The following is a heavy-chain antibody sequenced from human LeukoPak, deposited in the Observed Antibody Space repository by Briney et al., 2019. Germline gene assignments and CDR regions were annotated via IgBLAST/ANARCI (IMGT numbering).Heavy chain of an antibody. Sequence: GGSLRLFCAASGFTFSSYSMNWVRQARGKGLEWVSSISSSSSYIYYADSVKGRFTISRDNAKKPLYLQMNSLRAEDTAVYYCARGASSGFDAFDIWGQGTMVTVSS. CDR1: GFTFSSYS. CDR2: ISSSSSYI. J-gene: IGHJ3*02. D-gene: IGHD3-22*01. V-gene: IGHV3-21*01. CDR3: ARGASSGFDAFDI.